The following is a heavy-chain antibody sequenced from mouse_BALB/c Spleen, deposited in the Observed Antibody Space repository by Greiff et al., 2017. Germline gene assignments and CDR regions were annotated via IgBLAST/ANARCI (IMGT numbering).Heavy chain of an antibody. CDR1: GFSLTSYG. D-gene: IGHD2-1*01. CDR2: IWAGGST. J-gene: IGHJ3*01. CDR3: ARDKGNSLAWFAY. Sequence: VKLQESGPGLVAPSQSLSITCTVSGFSLTSYGVHWVRQPPGKGLEWLGVIWAGGSTNYNSALMSRLSISKDNSKSQVFLKMNSLQTDDTAMYYCARDKGNSLAWFAYWGQGTLVTVSA. V-gene: IGHV2-9*02.